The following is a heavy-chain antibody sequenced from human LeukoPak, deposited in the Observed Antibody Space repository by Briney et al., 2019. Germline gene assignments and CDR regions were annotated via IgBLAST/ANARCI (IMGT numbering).Heavy chain of an antibody. CDR1: GGTFSSYA. CDR2: INPNSGGT. Sequence: ASVKVSCKASGGTFSSYAISWVRQAPGQGLEWMGWINPNSGGTNYAQKFQGRITMTRDTSISTASMELRRLRSDDTAVYYCARTYYDFWSGYPESDYWGQGTLVTVSS. J-gene: IGHJ4*02. D-gene: IGHD3-3*01. V-gene: IGHV1-2*02. CDR3: ARTYYDFWSGYPESDY.